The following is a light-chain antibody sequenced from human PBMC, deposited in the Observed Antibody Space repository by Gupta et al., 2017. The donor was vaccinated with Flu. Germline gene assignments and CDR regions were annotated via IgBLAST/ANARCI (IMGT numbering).Light chain of an antibody. CDR2: WAS. J-gene: IGKJ4*01. CDR1: QSGLHSINSKNY. Sequence: DVVMTQSPGSPPVSRGERATINCKSSQSGLHSINSKNYLAWYQQRPGQPPKLIIYWASTRESGVPDRFSGSGSGTDFTLTISSLQAEDVAVYYCQQYYSTPLTFGGGTKVEIK. CDR3: QQYYSTPLT. V-gene: IGKV4-1*01.